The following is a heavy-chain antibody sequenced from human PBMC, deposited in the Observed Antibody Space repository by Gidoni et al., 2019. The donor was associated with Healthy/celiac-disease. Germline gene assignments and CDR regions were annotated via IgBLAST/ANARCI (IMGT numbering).Heavy chain of an antibody. CDR1: GFTFSSYG. CDR2: ISYDGSNK. V-gene: IGHV3-30*18. J-gene: IGHJ6*02. D-gene: IGHD2-15*01. CDR3: AKPYCSGGSCYSSVFYYYGMDV. Sequence: VQLVESGGGVVQPGRSLRLSCAASGFTFSSYGMHWVRQAPGKGLEWVAVISYDGSNKYYADSVKGRFTISRDNSKNTLYLQMNSLRAEDTAVYYCAKPYCSGGSCYSSVFYYYGMDVWGQGTTVTVSS.